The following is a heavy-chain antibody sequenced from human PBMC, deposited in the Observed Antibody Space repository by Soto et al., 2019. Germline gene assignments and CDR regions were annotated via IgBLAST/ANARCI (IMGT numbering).Heavy chain of an antibody. J-gene: IGHJ6*02. Sequence: GGSLRLSCAASGFTFSSYGMHWVRQAPGKGLEWVAVKWYDGSNKYYADSVKGRFTISRDNSKNTLYLQMNSLRAEDTAVYYCARVKGGYYYYYGMDVWGQGTTVTVSS. CDR1: GFTFSSYG. CDR2: KWYDGSNK. V-gene: IGHV3-33*01. CDR3: ARVKGGYYYYYGMDV.